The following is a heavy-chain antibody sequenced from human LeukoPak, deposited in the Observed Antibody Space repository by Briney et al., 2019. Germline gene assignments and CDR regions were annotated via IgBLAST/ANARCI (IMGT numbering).Heavy chain of an antibody. Sequence: GGSLRLSCAASGFSFSSYYMSWVRQAPGKGLEWVALINPDGSERYYVDSVKGRFTISRDNARNSLYLQMGSLRDDDTAMYFCTRDLAAVPGPRMDVWGQGTTVTVSS. D-gene: IGHD6-19*01. CDR1: GFSFSSYY. J-gene: IGHJ6*02. CDR2: INPDGSER. CDR3: TRDLAAVPGPRMDV. V-gene: IGHV3-7*03.